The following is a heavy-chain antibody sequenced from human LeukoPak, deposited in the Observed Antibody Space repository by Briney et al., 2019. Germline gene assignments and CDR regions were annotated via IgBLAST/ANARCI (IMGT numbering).Heavy chain of an antibody. J-gene: IGHJ4*02. CDR2: ISSSSSYT. Sequence: KPGGSLRLSCAASGFTFSDYYMSWIRQAPGKGLEWVSYISSSSSYTNYADSVKGRFTISRDNSKNRLHLQMSSVRAEDTAVYYCVKGSSSWLSDYFDFWGQGTLVTVSS. V-gene: IGHV3-11*06. D-gene: IGHD6-13*01. CDR1: GFTFSDYY. CDR3: VKGSSSWLSDYFDF.